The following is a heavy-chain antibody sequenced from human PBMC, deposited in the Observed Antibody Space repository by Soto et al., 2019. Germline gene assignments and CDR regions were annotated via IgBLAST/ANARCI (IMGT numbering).Heavy chain of an antibody. CDR1: GYTFTTYG. Sequence: QVQLVQSGAEVKKPGASVKVSCKASGYTFTTYGITWVRQAPGQGLEWMGWISAYSGNTNYAQKLPCTLTVTTDTSTNTAYMDLRSLRSDDTAVYYCARVVKAGDYGDYGRYYFDYWGHGTLVTVSS. D-gene: IGHD4-17*01. CDR3: ARVVKAGDYGDYGRYYFDY. J-gene: IGHJ4*01. CDR2: ISAYSGNT. V-gene: IGHV1-18*04.